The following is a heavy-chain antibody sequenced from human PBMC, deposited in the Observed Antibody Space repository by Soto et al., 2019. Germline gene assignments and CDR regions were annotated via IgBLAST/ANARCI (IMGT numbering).Heavy chain of an antibody. CDR2: ISADGGTT. V-gene: IGHV3-15*01. Sequence: PGGSLRLSCTGSEFTFNNYAMSWVRQAPGKGLEWVSGISADGGTTDYAAPVKGRFTISRDDSKNTLYLQMNSLKTEDTAVYYCTTPRHLVYWGQGTLVTVSS. CDR3: TTPRHLVY. J-gene: IGHJ4*02. CDR1: EFTFNNYA.